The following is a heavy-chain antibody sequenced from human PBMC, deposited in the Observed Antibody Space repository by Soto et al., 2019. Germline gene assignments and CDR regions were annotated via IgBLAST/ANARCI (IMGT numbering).Heavy chain of an antibody. D-gene: IGHD1-26*01. V-gene: IGHV1-46*02. CDR3: VRATTVFGI. CDR1: GLGINSCF. J-gene: IGHJ4*02. CDR2: INPRRGSA. Sequence: GFSVKVHRKGSGLGINSCFIHRVRQAPGQGLEWMGVINPRRGSANYAQKFQGRLTLTRDTSSSTVYMDLSSVKSEDTALYYCVRATTVFGIWGQGTLVTVSS.